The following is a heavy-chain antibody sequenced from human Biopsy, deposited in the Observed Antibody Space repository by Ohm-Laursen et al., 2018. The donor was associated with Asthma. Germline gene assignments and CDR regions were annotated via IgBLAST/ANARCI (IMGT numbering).Heavy chain of an antibody. CDR1: GGSFSGYY. J-gene: IGHJ6*02. CDR2: INHSGST. Sequence: TLSLTWAVYGGSFSGYYWSWLRPPPGKGLEWIGEINHSGSTNYNPSLKSRVTISVDTSKNQFSLKLSSVTAADTAVYYCARITNDRIAAAGRYYYYGMDVWGQGTTVTVSS. V-gene: IGHV4-34*01. CDR3: ARITNDRIAAAGRYYYYGMDV. D-gene: IGHD6-13*01.